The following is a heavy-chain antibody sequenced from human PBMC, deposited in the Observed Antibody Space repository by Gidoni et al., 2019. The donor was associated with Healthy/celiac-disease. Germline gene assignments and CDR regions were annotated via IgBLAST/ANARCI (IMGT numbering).Heavy chain of an antibody. V-gene: IGHV3-74*01. Sequence: EVQLVESGGGLVQPGGSLRLSCAASGFTFSSYWMHWVRQAPGKGLVWVSRINSDGSSTSYADSVKGRFTISRDNAKNTLYLQMNSLRAEDTAVYYCARVGWGSRWLLHNWFDPWGQGTLVTVSS. CDR3: ARVGWGSRWLLHNWFDP. CDR1: GFTFSSYW. D-gene: IGHD5-12*01. CDR2: INSDGSST. J-gene: IGHJ5*02.